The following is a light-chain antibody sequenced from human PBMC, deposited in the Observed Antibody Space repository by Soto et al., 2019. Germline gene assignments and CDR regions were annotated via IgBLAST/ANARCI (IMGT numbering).Light chain of an antibody. V-gene: IGLV2-14*01. Sequence: QSALTQPASVSGSPGQSITISCTGSSSDVGAYNYVSWYLQHSGKAPKLLIYGVGNRPSGVSARFSGSKSGDTASLTISGLQAEDEADYYCSSYAHGSIYVFGTGTKVTVL. CDR3: SSYAHGSIYV. CDR2: GVG. J-gene: IGLJ1*01. CDR1: SSDVGAYNY.